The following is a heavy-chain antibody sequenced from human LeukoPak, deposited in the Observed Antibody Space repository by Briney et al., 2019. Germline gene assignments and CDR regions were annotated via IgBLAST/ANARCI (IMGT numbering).Heavy chain of an antibody. CDR1: GGSFSGYY. CDR2: INHSGST. CDR3: ARGWRYYGSGSYCWFDP. D-gene: IGHD3-10*01. Sequence: SETLSLTCAVSGGSFSGYYWSWIRQPPGKGLEWIGEINHSGSTNYNPSLKSRVTISVDTSKNQFSLKLSSVTAADTAVYYCARGWRYYGSGSYCWFDPWGEGTLVTGSS. J-gene: IGHJ5*02. V-gene: IGHV4-34*01.